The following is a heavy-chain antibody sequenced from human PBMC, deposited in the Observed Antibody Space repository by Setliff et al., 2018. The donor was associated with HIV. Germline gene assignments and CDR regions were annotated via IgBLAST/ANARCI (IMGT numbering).Heavy chain of an antibody. CDR2: IDPTGGST. D-gene: IGHD6-6*01. CDR1: GYSFTSDY. J-gene: IGHJ3*02. CDR3: ARSSPLYSRSFDAFDI. Sequence: ASVKVSCKASGYSFTSDYMHWVRQAPGQGLEWMGIIDPTGGSTYYAQKFQGRVTLTRDASTSTVYVELSSLRSEDTAVYYCARSSPLYSRSFDAFDIWGQGTMVTVSS. V-gene: IGHV1-46*01.